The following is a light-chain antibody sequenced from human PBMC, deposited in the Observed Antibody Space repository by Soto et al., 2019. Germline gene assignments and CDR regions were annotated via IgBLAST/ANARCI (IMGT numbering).Light chain of an antibody. J-gene: IGKJ1*01. CDR2: RAS. CDR1: QSITSW. CDR3: QHYNSYPPWT. Sequence: DIQMTQSPSTLSASVGDRVTITCRASQSITSWLAWYQQEPGKAPKLLIYRASTLQSGVPSRFSGSGSGTEFTLTISSLQPDEFATYYCQHYNSYPPWTFGQGTKVEIK. V-gene: IGKV1-5*03.